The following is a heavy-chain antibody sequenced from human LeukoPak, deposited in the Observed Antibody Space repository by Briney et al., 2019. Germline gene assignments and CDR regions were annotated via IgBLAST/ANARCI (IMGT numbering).Heavy chain of an antibody. CDR2: IIHILNVA. CDR1: GGSFNSYV. D-gene: IGHD3-22*01. V-gene: IGHV1-69*04. Sequence: SVKVSCKASGGSFNSYVITWVCQAPGQGLEWMGRIIHILNVANFAQKFQGRVTITADKSTNTAHMELSSLRSEDTAVYYCTREGVYSPDGSGYHRDAFDIWGQGTVVTVSS. CDR3: TREGVYSPDGSGYHRDAFDI. J-gene: IGHJ3*02.